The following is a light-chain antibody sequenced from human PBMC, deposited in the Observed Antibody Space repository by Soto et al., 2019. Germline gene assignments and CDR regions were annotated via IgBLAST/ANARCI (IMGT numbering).Light chain of an antibody. J-gene: IGLJ2*01. V-gene: IGLV2-14*01. Sequence: QSALTQPASVSGSPGQSITISCTGTSSDVGGYNYVSWYQQHPGKASKLMIYEVSNRPSGVSNRFSGSKSGNTASLTISGLQADDEAVYYCSSYTISSTPVVFGGGTKLTVL. CDR2: EVS. CDR3: SSYTISSTPVV. CDR1: SSDVGGYNY.